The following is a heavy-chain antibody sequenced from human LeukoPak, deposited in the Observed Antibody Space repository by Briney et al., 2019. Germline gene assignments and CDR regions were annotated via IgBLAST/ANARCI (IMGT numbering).Heavy chain of an antibody. D-gene: IGHD3-16*01. CDR1: GFTLSSYS. J-gene: IGHJ3*02. V-gene: IGHV3-21*01. CDR2: ITSDSSYM. CDR3: ARLVWGGGSLDAFDI. Sequence: PGGSLRLSRVDSGFTLSSYSMNWVRQASGKGLEWVSCITSDSSYMYYADSVKGRFTISRDNAKNSLCPQMNSLRAEDTAVYYCARLVWGGGSLDAFDIWGQGTMVTVSS.